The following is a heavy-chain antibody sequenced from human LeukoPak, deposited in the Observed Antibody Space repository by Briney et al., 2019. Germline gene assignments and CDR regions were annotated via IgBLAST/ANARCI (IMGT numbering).Heavy chain of an antibody. Sequence: PSGTLSLTCAVSGGSISSSNWWSWVRQPPGKGLEWIGEIYHSGSTNYNPSLKSRVTISVDTSKNQFTLKLSSVTAADTAVYYCARVDYSKPPAAFDPWGQGTLVTVSS. CDR2: IYHSGST. J-gene: IGHJ5*02. CDR3: ARVDYSKPPAAFDP. V-gene: IGHV4-4*02. D-gene: IGHD4-11*01. CDR1: GGSISSSNW.